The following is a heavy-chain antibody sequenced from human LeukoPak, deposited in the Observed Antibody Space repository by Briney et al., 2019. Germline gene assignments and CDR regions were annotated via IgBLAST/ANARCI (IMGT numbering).Heavy chain of an antibody. Sequence: GGSLRLSCAASGFTVSNYYMSWARQAPGKGLEWVSLIYSSGSTDYADSVKGRFTISRDNSKNTLYLQMNSLRDEDTAVYYCARGGDIVGTSRSAFDIWGQGTMVTVSS. D-gene: IGHD1-26*01. V-gene: IGHV3-53*01. CDR3: ARGGDIVGTSRSAFDI. CDR2: IYSSGST. CDR1: GFTVSNYY. J-gene: IGHJ3*02.